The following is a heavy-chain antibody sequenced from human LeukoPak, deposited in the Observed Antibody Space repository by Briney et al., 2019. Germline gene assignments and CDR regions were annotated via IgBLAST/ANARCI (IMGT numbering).Heavy chain of an antibody. D-gene: IGHD3-22*01. V-gene: IGHV4-59*01. CDR2: IYYRGST. Sequence: PSETLSLTCTVSGGSINGYYWSWIRQPPEKGLEWIGYIYYRGSTNYNPSRKSRVTISVDTTKNQFSLKLSSVTAADTAVYYCARADYDSSAYYYTFDYWGQGTLVTVSS. CDR3: ARADYDSSAYYYTFDY. CDR1: GGSINGYY. J-gene: IGHJ4*02.